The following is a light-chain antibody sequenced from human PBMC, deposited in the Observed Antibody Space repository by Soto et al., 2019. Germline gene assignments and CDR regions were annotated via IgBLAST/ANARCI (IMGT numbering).Light chain of an antibody. CDR1: QSVSSY. CDR2: DAS. Sequence: EIVLTQSPETLSLSPGERATLSCRASQSVSSYLAWYQQKPGQAPRLLIYDASNRATGIPARFSGSGSGTDFTLTISSLEPDDFAVYYCQQRSDWPSTFGGGTKVQIK. J-gene: IGKJ4*01. CDR3: QQRSDWPST. V-gene: IGKV3-11*01.